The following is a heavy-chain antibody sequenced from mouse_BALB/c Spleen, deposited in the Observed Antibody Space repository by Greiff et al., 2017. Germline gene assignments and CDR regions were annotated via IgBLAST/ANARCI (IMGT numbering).Heavy chain of an antibody. V-gene: IGHV5-4*02. CDR1: GFTFSDYY. D-gene: IGHD2-1*01. CDR3: ARSYGNYDWFAY. CDR2: ISDGGSYT. Sequence: EVRRVESGGGLVKPGGALKLSCAASGFTFSDYYMYWVRQTPEKRLEWVATISDGGSYTYYPDSVKGRFTISRDNAKNNLYLQMSSLKSEDTAMYYCARSYGNYDWFAYWGQGTLVTVSA. J-gene: IGHJ3*01.